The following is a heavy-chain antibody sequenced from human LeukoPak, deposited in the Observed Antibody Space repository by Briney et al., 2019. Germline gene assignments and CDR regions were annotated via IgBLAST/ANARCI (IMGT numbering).Heavy chain of an antibody. CDR3: ARDFGYECSSSSVFDY. J-gene: IGHJ4*02. CDR2: ISAYNGNT. CDR1: GYTFTSYG. V-gene: IGHV1-18*01. D-gene: IGHD6-6*01. Sequence: ASVKVSCKASGYTFTSYGISWVRQAPGQGLEWMGWISAYNGNTNYAQKLQGRVTMTTDTSTSTAYMELRSLRSDDTAVYYCARDFGYECSSSSVFDYWGQGTLVTVSS.